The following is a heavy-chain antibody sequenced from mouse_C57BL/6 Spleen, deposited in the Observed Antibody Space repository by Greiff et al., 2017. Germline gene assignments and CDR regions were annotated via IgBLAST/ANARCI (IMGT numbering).Heavy chain of an antibody. Sequence: EVKLMESGGGLVKPGGSLKLSCAASGFTFSDYGMHWVRQAPEKGLEWVAYISSGSSTIYYADTVKGRFTISRDNAKNTLFLQMTSLRSEDTAMYSCATENYYYAMDYWGQGTSVTVSS. CDR3: ATENYYYAMDY. J-gene: IGHJ4*01. V-gene: IGHV5-17*01. CDR1: GFTFSDYG. CDR2: ISSGSSTI.